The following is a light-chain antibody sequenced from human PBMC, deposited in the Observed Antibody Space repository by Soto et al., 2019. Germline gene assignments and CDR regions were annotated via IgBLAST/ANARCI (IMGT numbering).Light chain of an antibody. CDR1: QTIYTY. J-gene: IGKJ2*01. V-gene: IGKV1-39*01. Sequence: DIQMPQSPASLSASVGDRDTIICRASQTIYTYLNWYQQRPGRAPKLLIFSTYKLENGVPSRFTGGGSGTDFTLTINSLQPEDFATYYCQQSYGVPYIFGQGTKLE. CDR2: STY. CDR3: QQSYGVPYI.